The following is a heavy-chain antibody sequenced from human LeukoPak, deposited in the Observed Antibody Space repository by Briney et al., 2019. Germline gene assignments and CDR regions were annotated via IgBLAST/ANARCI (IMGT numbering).Heavy chain of an antibody. CDR3: VRGPNRYSSGWYYFDY. D-gene: IGHD6-19*01. V-gene: IGHV4-59*01. CDR2: IYYSGST. J-gene: IGHJ4*02. Sequence: PSETLSLTCTVSGGSISSYYWSWIRQPPGKGLEWLGYIYYSGSTNYNPSLKSRVTISVDTSKNQFSLRLSSVTTADTAVYYCVRGPNRYSSGWYYFDYWGQGTLVTVSS. CDR1: GGSISSYY.